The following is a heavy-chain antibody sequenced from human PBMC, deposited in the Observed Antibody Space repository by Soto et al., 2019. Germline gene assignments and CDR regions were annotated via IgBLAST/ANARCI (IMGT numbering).Heavy chain of an antibody. CDR2: ISGSGGST. V-gene: IGHV3-23*01. CDR3: AKDLESGYGPDYYYYYGMDV. D-gene: IGHD5-12*01. CDR1: GFTFSSYA. Sequence: GSLRLSCAASGFTFSSYAMSWVRQAPGKGLEWVSAISGSGGSTYYADSVKGRFTISRDNSKNTLYLQMNSLRAEDTAVYYCAKDLESGYGPDYYYYYGMDVWGQGTTVTVSS. J-gene: IGHJ6*02.